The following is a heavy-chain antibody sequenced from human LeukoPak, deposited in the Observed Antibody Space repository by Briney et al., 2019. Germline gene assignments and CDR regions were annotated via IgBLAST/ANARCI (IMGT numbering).Heavy chain of an antibody. Sequence: ASVTVSFKASGYTFTSYGISWVRQAPGQGLEWMGWISAYNGNTNYAQKLQGRVTMTTDTSTSTAYMELRSLRSDDTAVYYCARAKVGATIGAAFDIWGQGTMDTVSS. CDR1: GYTFTSYG. CDR3: ARAKVGATIGAAFDI. J-gene: IGHJ3*02. D-gene: IGHD1-26*01. CDR2: ISAYNGNT. V-gene: IGHV1-18*01.